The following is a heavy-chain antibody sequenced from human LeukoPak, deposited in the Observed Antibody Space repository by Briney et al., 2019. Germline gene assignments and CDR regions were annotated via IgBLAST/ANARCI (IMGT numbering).Heavy chain of an antibody. V-gene: IGHV3-21*01. CDR1: GFTFSSYS. CDR2: ISSSSSYI. Sequence: GGSLRLSCVASGFTFSSYSMNWVRQAPGKGLEWVSSISSSSSYIYYADSVKGRFTISRDNAKNSLYLQMNSLRAEDTAVYYCAREYSGWYPFDYWGQGTLVTVSS. D-gene: IGHD6-19*01. J-gene: IGHJ4*02. CDR3: AREYSGWYPFDY.